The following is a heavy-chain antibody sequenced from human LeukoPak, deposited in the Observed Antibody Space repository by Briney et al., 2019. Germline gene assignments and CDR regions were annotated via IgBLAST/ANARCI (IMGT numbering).Heavy chain of an antibody. CDR2: INSDGSST. CDR1: GFTFSSYW. Sequence: GGSLRLSCAASGFTFSSYWMHWVRQAPGKGLVWFSRINSDGSSTSYADSVKGRFTISRDNAKNTLYLQMNSLRAEDTAVYYCARVMYCGGDCYYYYYYGMDVWGQGTTVTVSS. V-gene: IGHV3-74*01. J-gene: IGHJ6*02. CDR3: ARVMYCGGDCYYYYYYGMDV. D-gene: IGHD2-21*02.